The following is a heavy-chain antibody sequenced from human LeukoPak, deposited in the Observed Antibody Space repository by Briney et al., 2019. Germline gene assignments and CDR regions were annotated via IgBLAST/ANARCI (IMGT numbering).Heavy chain of an antibody. Sequence: GGSLKISCQGSGYNFTSYWIGWVRQLPGKGLEWMGIIYPGDSDPRYSPSFQGPVTISADKSISTAYLQWSSLKASDTAMYYCARSITPSDYWGQGTLVTVSS. D-gene: IGHD3-10*01. V-gene: IGHV5-51*01. J-gene: IGHJ4*02. CDR1: GYNFTSYW. CDR2: IYPGDSDP. CDR3: ARSITPSDY.